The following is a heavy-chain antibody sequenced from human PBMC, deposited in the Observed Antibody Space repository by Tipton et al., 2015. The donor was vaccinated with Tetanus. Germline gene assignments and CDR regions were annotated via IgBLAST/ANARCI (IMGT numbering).Heavy chain of an antibody. Sequence: GASITSYYWNWIRQVPGKGLEWIGYTHHTGKTNYNPSLSGRVATSVDTSKNQFSLRMTSVTAADTAVYYCARANYDSSKKGPFDSWGQGSLVIVSS. CDR2: THHTGKT. CDR3: ARANYDSSKKGPFDS. D-gene: IGHD1-7*01. V-gene: IGHV4-59*01. J-gene: IGHJ4*02. CDR1: GASITSYY.